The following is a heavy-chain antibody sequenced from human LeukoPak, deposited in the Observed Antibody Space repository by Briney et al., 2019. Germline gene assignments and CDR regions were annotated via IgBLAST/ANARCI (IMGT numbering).Heavy chain of an antibody. Sequence: ASVKVSCKASGYTFTGYYMHWVRQAPGQGLEGMGWINPNSGGTNYAQKFQGRVTMTRDTSISTAYMELSRLRSDDTAVYYCARDGLGAVAGGNNWFDPWGQGTLVTVSS. CDR2: INPNSGGT. D-gene: IGHD6-19*01. J-gene: IGHJ5*02. CDR3: ARDGLGAVAGGNNWFDP. CDR1: GYTFTGYY. V-gene: IGHV1-2*02.